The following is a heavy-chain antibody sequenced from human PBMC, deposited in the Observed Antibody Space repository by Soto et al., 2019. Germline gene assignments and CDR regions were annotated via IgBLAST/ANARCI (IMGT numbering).Heavy chain of an antibody. Sequence: PGGSLRLSCAASGFTFSSYAMSWVRQAPGKGLEWVSTISGSGGSTYYAGSVKGRFTISRDNSKNTLYLQMNSLRAEDTAVYYCARERGYGGYILYCMDVWGNGTTVTVSS. CDR1: GFTFSSYA. V-gene: IGHV3-23*01. CDR2: ISGSGGST. D-gene: IGHD6-25*01. CDR3: ARERGYGGYILYCMDV. J-gene: IGHJ6*03.